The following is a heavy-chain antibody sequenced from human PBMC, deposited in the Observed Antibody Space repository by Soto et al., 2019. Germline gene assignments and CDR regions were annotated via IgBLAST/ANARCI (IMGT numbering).Heavy chain of an antibody. D-gene: IGHD2-2*01. CDR1: GYSFTSYW. Sequence: ESLKTSCKGSGYSFTSYWIGWVRQMPEKGLEWMGIIYPGDSDTRYSPSFQGQVTISADKSISTAYLQWSSLKASDTAMYYCARQPPVGYCSSTSCYYYGMDVWGQGTTVTVSS. J-gene: IGHJ6*02. CDR3: ARQPPVGYCSSTSCYYYGMDV. V-gene: IGHV5-51*01. CDR2: IYPGDSDT.